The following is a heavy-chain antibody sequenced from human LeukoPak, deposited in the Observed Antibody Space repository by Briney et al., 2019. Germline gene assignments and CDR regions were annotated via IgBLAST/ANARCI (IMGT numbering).Heavy chain of an antibody. CDR3: ARAPFALGIFGVVATQNWFDP. Sequence: GASVKVSCKASGYTFTSYGISWVRQAPGQGLEWMGWISAYNGNTNYAQKLQGRVTMTTDTSTSTAYMELRSLRSDDTAVYYCARAPFALGIFGVVATQNWFDPWGQGTLVTVSS. CDR2: ISAYNGNT. J-gene: IGHJ5*02. D-gene: IGHD3-3*01. V-gene: IGHV1-18*01. CDR1: GYTFTSYG.